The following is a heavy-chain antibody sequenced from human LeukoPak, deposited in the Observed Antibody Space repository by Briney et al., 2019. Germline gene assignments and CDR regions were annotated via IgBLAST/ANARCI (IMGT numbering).Heavy chain of an antibody. CDR1: GGSISSSSYY. Sequence: SETLSLTCTVSGGSISSSSYYWGWIRQPPGKGLEWIGSIYYSGSTYYNPSLKSRVTISVDTSKNQFSLKLSSVTAADTAVYYCARASADFWSGSAVGIDPWGQGTLVTVSS. J-gene: IGHJ5*02. V-gene: IGHV4-39*07. CDR2: IYYSGST. CDR3: ARASADFWSGSAVGIDP. D-gene: IGHD3-3*01.